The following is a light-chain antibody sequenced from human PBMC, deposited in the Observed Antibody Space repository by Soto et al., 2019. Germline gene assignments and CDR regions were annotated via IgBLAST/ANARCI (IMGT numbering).Light chain of an antibody. CDR2: EAT. J-gene: IGLJ2*01. V-gene: IGLV2-23*01. CDR3: CLYASSSTLI. CDR1: SSDIGSYNL. Sequence: QSALTQPASVSGSPGQSITISCTGTSSDIGSYNLVSWYQQHPGKAPKLMIYEATKRPSGVSNRFSGSKSGNTASLTISVLQAEDEADYYCCLYASSSTLIFGGGTQLTVL.